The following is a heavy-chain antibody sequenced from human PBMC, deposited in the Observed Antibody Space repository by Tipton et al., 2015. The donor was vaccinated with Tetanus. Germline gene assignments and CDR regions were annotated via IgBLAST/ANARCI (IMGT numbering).Heavy chain of an antibody. CDR2: IYHSGST. CDR3: ARVGRYYYYGMDV. J-gene: IGHJ6*02. V-gene: IGHV4-30-2*01. D-gene: IGHD3-16*01. CDR1: GGSISSGGYS. Sequence: LRLSCAVSGGSISSGGYSWSWIRQPPGKGLEWIGYIYHSGSTYYNPSLKSRVTISVDRSKNQFSLKLSSVTAADTAVYYCARVGRYYYYGMDVWGQGTTVTASS.